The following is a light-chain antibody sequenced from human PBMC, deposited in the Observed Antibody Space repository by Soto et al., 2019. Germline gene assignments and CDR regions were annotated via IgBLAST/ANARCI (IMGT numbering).Light chain of an antibody. Sequence: QPVLTQPPSVSGAPGQRVTISCTGSSSNIGAGYDVHWYQQLPGTAPKLLIYGNSNRPSGVPDRFSGSKSGTSASLAIIGLQAEDEADYYCQSYDSSLSGYVFGTGTKVTVL. CDR2: GNS. J-gene: IGLJ1*01. CDR3: QSYDSSLSGYV. V-gene: IGLV1-40*01. CDR1: SSNIGAGYD.